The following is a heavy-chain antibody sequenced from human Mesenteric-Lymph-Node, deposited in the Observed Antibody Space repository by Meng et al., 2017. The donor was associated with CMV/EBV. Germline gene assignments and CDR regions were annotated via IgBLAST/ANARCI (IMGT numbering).Heavy chain of an antibody. CDR1: GFTFSSDW. D-gene: IGHD3-10*01. Sequence: LSLTCATSGFTFSSDWMHWVRQVPGKGLEWVSAISGSGGSTYYADSVKGRFTISRDNSKNTLYLQMNSPRAEDTAIYYCAKRQIDSGIVDYWGQGTLVTVSS. J-gene: IGHJ4*02. CDR3: AKRQIDSGIVDY. V-gene: IGHV3-23*01. CDR2: ISGSGGST.